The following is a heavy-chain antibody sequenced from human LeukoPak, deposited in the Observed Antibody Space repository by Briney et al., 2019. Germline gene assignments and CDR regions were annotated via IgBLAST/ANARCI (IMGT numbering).Heavy chain of an antibody. CDR1: GGSLRSYY. Sequence: PSETLSLTCTVSGGSLRSYYWSWIRQPPGKGLEWIGYIYCSGSTNYNPSLKSRVTISVDTSKNQFSLKLSSMTAADTAVYYCARDGGSSGWYVIDYWGQGTLVTVSS. CDR3: ARDGGSSGWYVIDY. D-gene: IGHD6-19*01. V-gene: IGHV4-59*01. CDR2: IYCSGST. J-gene: IGHJ4*02.